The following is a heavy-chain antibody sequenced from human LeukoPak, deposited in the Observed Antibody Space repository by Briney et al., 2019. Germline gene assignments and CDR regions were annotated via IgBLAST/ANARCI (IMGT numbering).Heavy chain of an antibody. V-gene: IGHV4-39*07. Sequence: TPSETLSLTCTVSGGSIGSSSYYWGWIRQPPGKGLEWIGSIYYSGSTYYNPSLKSRVTISVDTSNNQFSLKLSSVTAADTAVYYCARGLGFWSGYLHNWFDPWGQGTLVTVSS. D-gene: IGHD3-3*01. CDR1: GGSIGSSSYY. J-gene: IGHJ5*02. CDR2: IYYSGST. CDR3: ARGLGFWSGYLHNWFDP.